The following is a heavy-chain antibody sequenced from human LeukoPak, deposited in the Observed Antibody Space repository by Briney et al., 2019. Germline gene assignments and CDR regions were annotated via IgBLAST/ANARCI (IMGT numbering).Heavy chain of an antibody. V-gene: IGHV3-23*01. CDR1: GFTFIITA. CDR2: ISEMGDST. J-gene: IGHJ4*02. CDR3: AKDRGSNSWYGLFDC. Sequence: GGCLTLARSAAGFTFIITAMSWARHAPGKGRGWAAAISEMGDSTYHVHSVKGRFTISRDKSKNTLYLQVNSLRAEDTAVYYCAKDRGSNSWYGLFDCWGQGALVTVSS. D-gene: IGHD6-13*01.